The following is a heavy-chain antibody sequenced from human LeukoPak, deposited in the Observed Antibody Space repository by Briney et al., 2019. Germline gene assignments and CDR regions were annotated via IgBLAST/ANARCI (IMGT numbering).Heavy chain of an antibody. CDR2: INHSGST. CDR3: ARGSGYIINY. D-gene: IGHD5-12*01. V-gene: IGHV4-34*01. Sequence: SETLSLTCAVYGGSFSGYYWSWIRQPPGKGLEWIGEINHSGSTNYNPSLKSRVTISVDTSKNQFSLKLSSVTAADKAVYYCARGSGYIINYWGQGTLVTVSS. CDR1: GGSFSGYY. J-gene: IGHJ4*02.